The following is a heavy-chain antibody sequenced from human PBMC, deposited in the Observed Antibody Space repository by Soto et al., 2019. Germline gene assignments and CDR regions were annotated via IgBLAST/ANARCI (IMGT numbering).Heavy chain of an antibody. CDR1: AVTFDTYA. J-gene: IGHJ6*02. D-gene: IGHD2-8*01. V-gene: IGHV3-23*01. CDR3: AKDQGPTCFNGLCQPSSYDGMDV. Sequence: GGSLRRCCRSSAVTFDTYAMSWVRPAPGKGLGWVSTISVNGGNGNYADSANGRFILARDNSRNTVFLQMQSLRAEDTAVYYCAKDQGPTCFNGLCQPSSYDGMDVWGQGTTVTVSS. CDR2: ISVNGGNG.